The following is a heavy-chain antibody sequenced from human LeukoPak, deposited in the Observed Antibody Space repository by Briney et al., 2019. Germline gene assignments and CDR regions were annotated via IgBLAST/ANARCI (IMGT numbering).Heavy chain of an antibody. CDR1: GGSISSSSYY. Sequence: PSETLSLTCTVSGGSISSSSYYWRWIRQPPGKGLEWIGSIYYSGSTYYNPSLKSRVTISVDTSKNQSSMKLSSVTAADTAVYYCARHGGGRLPWFREPPPYFDYWGQGTLVTVSS. CDR3: ARHGGGRLPWFREPPPYFDY. V-gene: IGHV4-39*01. CDR2: IYYSGST. D-gene: IGHD3-10*01. J-gene: IGHJ4*02.